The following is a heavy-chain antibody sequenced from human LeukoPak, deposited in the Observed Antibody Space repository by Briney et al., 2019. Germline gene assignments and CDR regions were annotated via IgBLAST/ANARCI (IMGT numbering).Heavy chain of an antibody. Sequence: SETLSLTCAVYGGSFSGYYWSWIRQPPGKGLEWIGEINHSGSTNYNPSLKSRVTISADTSKNQFSLKLRSVTAADTAVYYCAQNGQSGFSFDPWGQGTLVTVSS. CDR2: INHSGST. J-gene: IGHJ5*02. CDR3: AQNGQSGFSFDP. V-gene: IGHV4-34*01. D-gene: IGHD2-8*01. CDR1: GGSFSGYY.